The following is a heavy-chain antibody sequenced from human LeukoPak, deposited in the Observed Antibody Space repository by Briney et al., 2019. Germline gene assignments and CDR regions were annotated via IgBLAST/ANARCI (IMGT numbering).Heavy chain of an antibody. CDR1: IYTLSIYE. D-gene: IGHD3-16*01. CDR3: AREWGGWTWYFNY. Sequence: GGSPRLSREPSIYTLSIYEVNWGPAARGTGLVWVSYISSSGSTIYYADSVKGRFTISRDNAKNTLYLQMNSLRPEDTAVYYCAREWGGWTWYFNYWGQGTLVT. J-gene: IGHJ4*02. V-gene: IGHV3-48*03. CDR2: ISSSGSTI.